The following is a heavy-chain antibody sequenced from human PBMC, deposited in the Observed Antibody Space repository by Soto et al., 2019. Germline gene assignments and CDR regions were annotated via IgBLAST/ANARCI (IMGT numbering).Heavy chain of an antibody. CDR2: INANTGGT. CDR3: ARDDFDY. Sequence: QVQLVQSGAEVKKPGASVKVSCKASGYTFIAYYIHWVRQAPGQGLEWMGWINANTGGTNYAQKFQGRVTMTRDTSVSAAYMDLSRLRSDDMAVYYCARDDFDYWGQGTLVTVSS. V-gene: IGHV1-2*02. J-gene: IGHJ4*02. CDR1: GYTFIAYY.